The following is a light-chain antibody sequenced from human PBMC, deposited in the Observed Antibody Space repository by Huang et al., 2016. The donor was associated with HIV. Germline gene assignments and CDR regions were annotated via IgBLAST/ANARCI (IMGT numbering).Light chain of an antibody. CDR2: KAS. V-gene: IGKV1-5*03. Sequence: DIQMTLSPSTLSAFVGDRVTITCRTSHRISSWLAWYQQKPGKAPNLLISKASNLESGVPSRFSGNGSGTEFTLTISGLQPDDLATYYYQQQWTFGQGTKVEI. CDR3: QQQWT. CDR1: HRISSW. J-gene: IGKJ1*01.